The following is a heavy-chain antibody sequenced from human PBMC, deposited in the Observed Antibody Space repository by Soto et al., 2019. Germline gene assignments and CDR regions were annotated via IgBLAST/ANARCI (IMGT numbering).Heavy chain of an antibody. CDR1: GFTFSSYV. J-gene: IGHJ3*01. CDR2: ISHDGSKK. CDR3: AKGGPDWVSNTCYLLVAFDV. Sequence: QVQLVQSGGGVVQPGRSLRLSCAASGFTFSSYVTHWVRQAPGKGLEWVAVISHDGSKKYYADSVKGRFTISRDNYKNTLYLQMNRRRAEDTAVYYCAKGGPDWVSNTCYLLVAFDVRGKGTMVTVSS. D-gene: IGHD2-2*01. V-gene: IGHV3-30*18.